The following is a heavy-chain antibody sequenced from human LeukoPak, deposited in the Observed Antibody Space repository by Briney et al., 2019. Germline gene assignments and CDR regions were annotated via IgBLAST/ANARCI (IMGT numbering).Heavy chain of an antibody. CDR2: IIPIFGTA. CDR1: GGTFSSYA. V-gene: IGHV1-69*05. CDR3: ARVEYLTDYYYYYMDV. Sequence: SVKVSCKAFGGTFSSYAISWVRQAPGQGLEWMGGIIPIFGTANYAQKFQGRVTITTDESTSTAYMELSSLRSEDTAVYYCARVEYLTDYYYYYMDVWGKGTTVTVSS. J-gene: IGHJ6*03. D-gene: IGHD1-14*01.